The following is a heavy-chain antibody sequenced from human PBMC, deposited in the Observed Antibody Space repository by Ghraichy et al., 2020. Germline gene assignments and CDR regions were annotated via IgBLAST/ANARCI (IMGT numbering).Heavy chain of an antibody. CDR2: IYYSGST. Sequence: SETLSLTCTVSGGSISSSSYYWGWIRQPPGKGLEWIGSIYYSGSTYYNPSLKSRVTISVDTSKNQFSLKLSSVTAADTAVYYCARGLGSTSPLGYWGQGTLVTVSS. J-gene: IGHJ4*02. CDR1: GGSISSSSYY. D-gene: IGHD2-2*01. V-gene: IGHV4-39*07. CDR3: ARGLGSTSPLGY.